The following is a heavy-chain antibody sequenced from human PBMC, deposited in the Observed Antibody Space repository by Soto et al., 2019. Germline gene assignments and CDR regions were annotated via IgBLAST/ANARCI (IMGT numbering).Heavy chain of an antibody. CDR2: IYPGDSDT. Sequence: PGESLKISCKGSGSTFTDYWIGWLRQLPGKGLEWMGIIYPGDSDTRYSPSFQGHVTITVDKSTSTAYLQWNTLKASDTAMYYCARHIINFRYYYDAMDGWGQGTTATVYS. J-gene: IGHJ6*02. V-gene: IGHV5-51*01. CDR1: GSTFTDYW. CDR3: ARHIINFRYYYDAMDG.